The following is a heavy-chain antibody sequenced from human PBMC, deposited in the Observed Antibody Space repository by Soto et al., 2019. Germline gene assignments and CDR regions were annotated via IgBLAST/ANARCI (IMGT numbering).Heavy chain of an antibody. V-gene: IGHV4-59*08. CDR1: GGSISSYY. CDR3: ARHLGYDSSGYYRNWFDP. CDR2: IYHSGST. D-gene: IGHD3-22*01. J-gene: IGHJ5*02. Sequence: PSETLSLTCTVSGGSISSYYWSWIRQPPGKGLEWIGYIYHSGSTNYNPSLKSRVTMSVDTSKNQFSLKLSSVTAADTAVYYCARHLGYDSSGYYRNWFDPWGQGTLVTVSS.